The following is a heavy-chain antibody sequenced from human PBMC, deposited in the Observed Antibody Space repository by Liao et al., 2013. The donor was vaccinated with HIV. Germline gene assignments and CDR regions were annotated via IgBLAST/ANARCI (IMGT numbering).Heavy chain of an antibody. D-gene: IGHD3-22*01. CDR3: ARVGNYYDSSGYYTLFDY. Sequence: QVQLQESGPGLVKPSETLSLTCTVSGGSISSYYWSWIRQPAGKGPEWIGHIYTSGSTNYNPSLKSRVTMSVETSRNQFSLKLSSVTAADTAVYYCARVGNYYDSSGYYTLFDYWGQGTLVTVSS. CDR1: GGSISSYY. J-gene: IGHJ4*02. V-gene: IGHV4-4*07. CDR2: IYTSGST.